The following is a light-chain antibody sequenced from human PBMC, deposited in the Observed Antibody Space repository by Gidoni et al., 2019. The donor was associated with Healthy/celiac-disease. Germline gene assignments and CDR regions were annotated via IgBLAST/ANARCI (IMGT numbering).Light chain of an antibody. J-gene: IGKJ1*01. V-gene: IGKV3-20*01. CDR1: QSVSSSY. CDR2: GAS. Sequence: IVFTQSPGTLSLSPGERATLSCRASQSVSSSYLAWDQQKPGQAPRLLIYGASSRAAGIPDRFSGSGSGTDFTLTISRLVPEDFAVYYCQQYGSSSWTVXXXTKVEIK. CDR3: QQYGSSSWT.